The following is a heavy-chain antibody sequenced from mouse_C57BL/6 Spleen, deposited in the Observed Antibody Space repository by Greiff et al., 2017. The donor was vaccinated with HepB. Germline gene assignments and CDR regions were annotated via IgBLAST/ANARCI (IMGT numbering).Heavy chain of an antibody. V-gene: IGHV1-63*01. Sequence: VQLQQSGAELVRPGTSVKMSCKASGYTFTNYWIGWAKQRPGHGLEWIGDIYPGGGYTNYNEKFKGKATLTADKSSSTAYMQFSSLTSEDSAIYYCAREGDYGSSYPFAYWGQGTLVTVSA. D-gene: IGHD1-1*01. CDR3: AREGDYGSSYPFAY. CDR1: GYTFTNYW. J-gene: IGHJ3*01. CDR2: IYPGGGYT.